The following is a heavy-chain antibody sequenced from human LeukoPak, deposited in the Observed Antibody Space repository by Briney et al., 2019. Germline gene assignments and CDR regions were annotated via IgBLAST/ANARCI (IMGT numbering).Heavy chain of an antibody. D-gene: IGHD4-23*01. J-gene: IGHJ4*02. CDR3: ARDIARYGGSIDY. V-gene: IGHV4-61*02. CDR1: GGSISSGSYY. Sequence: SQTLSLTCTVSGGSISSGSYYWSWIRQPAGKGLEWIGRIYTSGSTNYNPSLKSRVTISVDRSKNQFSLKLSSVTAADTAVYYCARDIARYGGSIDYWGQGTLVTVSS. CDR2: IYTSGST.